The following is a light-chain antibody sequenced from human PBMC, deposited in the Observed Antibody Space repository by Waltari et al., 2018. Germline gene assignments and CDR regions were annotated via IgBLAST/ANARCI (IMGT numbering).Light chain of an antibody. CDR3: QQYYSTPLT. J-gene: IGKJ3*01. V-gene: IGKV4-1*01. Sequence: VLYSSNNKNYLAWYQQKPGQPPKLLIYWASTRESGVPDRFSSSGSGTDFTLTISSLQAEDVAVYYCQQYYSTPLTFGPGTKVDIK. CDR1: VLYSSNNKNY. CDR2: WAS.